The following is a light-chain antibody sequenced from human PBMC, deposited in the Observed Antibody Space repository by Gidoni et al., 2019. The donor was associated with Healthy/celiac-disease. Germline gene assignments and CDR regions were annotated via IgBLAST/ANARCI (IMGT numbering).Light chain of an antibody. CDR1: QSVSSY. CDR2: DAS. J-gene: IGKJ4*01. Sequence: DTVLPQSPATLSLSPGERATLSCRASQSVSSYLAWYQQKPGQAPRLLIYDASNRATGIPARFSGSGSGTDFTLTISSLEPEDFAVYYCQQRSNWPPLTFGGGTKVEIK. CDR3: QQRSNWPPLT. V-gene: IGKV3-11*01.